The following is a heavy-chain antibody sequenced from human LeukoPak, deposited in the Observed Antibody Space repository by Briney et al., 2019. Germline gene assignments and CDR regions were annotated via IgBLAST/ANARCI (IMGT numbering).Heavy chain of an antibody. CDR2: IYHSGST. CDR1: GYSISSGYY. J-gene: IGHJ4*02. CDR3: AALDPQLASLDY. Sequence: SETLSLTCTVSGYSISSGYYWGWIRQPPGKGLEWIGSIYHSGSTYYNPSLKSRVTISVDTSKNQFSPKLSSVTAADTAVYYCAALDPQLASLDYWGQGTLVTVSS. V-gene: IGHV4-38-2*02. D-gene: IGHD3-3*02.